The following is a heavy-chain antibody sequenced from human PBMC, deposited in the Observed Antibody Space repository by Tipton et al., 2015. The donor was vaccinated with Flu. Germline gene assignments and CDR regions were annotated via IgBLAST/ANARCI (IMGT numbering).Heavy chain of an antibody. CDR1: GYSISSGYY. Sequence: GLVKPSETLSLTCAVSGYSISSGYYWGWIRQPPGKGLEWIGSIYHSGSTYSNPSLKSRVTISVDTSKNQFSLKLSSVTAADTAVYYCARADTDYDYVSAYFDYWGQGTLGTVSS. V-gene: IGHV4-38-2*01. D-gene: IGHD3-16*01. CDR2: IYHSGST. CDR3: ARADTDYDYVSAYFDY. J-gene: IGHJ4*02.